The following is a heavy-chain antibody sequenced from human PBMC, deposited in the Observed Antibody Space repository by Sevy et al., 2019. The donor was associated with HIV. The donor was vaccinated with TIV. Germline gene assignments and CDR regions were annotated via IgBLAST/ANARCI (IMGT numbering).Heavy chain of an antibody. V-gene: IGHV3-33*01. J-gene: IGHJ4*01. CDR1: GFTFSSFG. CDR3: ARDLEFYDSGDYGPTFMPDF. D-gene: IGHD4-17*01. Sequence: GGSLRLSCAASGFTFSSFGMHWVRQAPGKGLEWVAVIWFDGSNTYYADSVKGRFTITKDIAKNTLHLQMNSLRAEDTAVYYCARDLEFYDSGDYGPTFMPDFWDHGTLVTVSS. CDR2: IWFDGSNT.